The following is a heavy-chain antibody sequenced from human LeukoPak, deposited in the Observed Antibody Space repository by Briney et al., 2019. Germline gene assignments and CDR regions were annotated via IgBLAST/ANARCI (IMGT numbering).Heavy chain of an antibody. CDR3: ARLGHCGETNCYSDFYYMDV. J-gene: IGHJ6*03. V-gene: IGHV1-69*13. D-gene: IGHD2-21*01. Sequence: GASVKVSCKASGGTFSNYAVSWVRQAPGQGLEWMGGIIPVFEKPNYARKFQDRVTITADESTATAYMELSSLTSEDTAIYFCARLGHCGETNCYSDFYYMDVWGKGTTVTVSS. CDR2: IIPVFEKP. CDR1: GGTFSNYA.